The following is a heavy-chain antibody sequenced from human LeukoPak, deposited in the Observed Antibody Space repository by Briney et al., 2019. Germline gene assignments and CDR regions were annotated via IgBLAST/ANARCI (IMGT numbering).Heavy chain of an antibody. CDR1: GFTFSSYA. J-gene: IGHJ6*02. V-gene: IGHV3-53*04. CDR2: IYSGGST. CDR3: ARDSRYCSGGSCYQMTIHRGYYGMDV. D-gene: IGHD2-15*01. Sequence: PGGSLRLSCAASGFTFSSYAMSWVRQAPGKGLEWVSVIYSGGSTYYADSVKGRFTISRHNSKNTLYLQMNSLRAEDTAVYYCARDSRYCSGGSCYQMTIHRGYYGMDVWGQGTTVTVSS.